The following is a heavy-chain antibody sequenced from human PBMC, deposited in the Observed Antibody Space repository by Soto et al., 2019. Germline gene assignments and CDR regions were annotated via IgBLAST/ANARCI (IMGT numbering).Heavy chain of an antibody. Sequence: QVQLVQSGAEVKKPGASVKVSCKASGYTFTSYGISWVRQAPGQGLEWMGWISAYNGNTNYAQKLQGRVTMTTDTSTSTAYMGLTGLKSDDTAGYYCGRDRVGGSPVQHWGQGTLVTVSS. V-gene: IGHV1-18*01. CDR3: GRDRVGGSPVQH. CDR1: GYTFTSYG. D-gene: IGHD1-26*01. CDR2: ISAYNGNT. J-gene: IGHJ1*01.